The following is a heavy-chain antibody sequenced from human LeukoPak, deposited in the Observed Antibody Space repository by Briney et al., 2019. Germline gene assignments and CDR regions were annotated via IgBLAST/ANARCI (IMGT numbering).Heavy chain of an antibody. CDR3: AKAPYPGSGEYGMDV. V-gene: IGHV3-33*06. CDR2: IWYDGSNK. J-gene: IGHJ6*02. Sequence: GGSLRLSCAASGFTFSSYGMHWVRQAPGKGLEWVAVIWYDGSNKYYADSVKGRFTISRDNSKNTLYLQMNSLRAEDTAVYYCAKAPYPGSGEYGMDVWGQGTTVTVSS. D-gene: IGHD3-10*01. CDR1: GFTFSSYG.